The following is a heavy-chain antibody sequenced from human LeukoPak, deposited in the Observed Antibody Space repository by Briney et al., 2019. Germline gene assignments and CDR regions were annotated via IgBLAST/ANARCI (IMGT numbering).Heavy chain of an antibody. D-gene: IGHD2-2*01. CDR1: GFTFSSYW. V-gene: IGHV3-7*01. CDR2: IKQDGSEK. CDR3: ARMRTGCSSTSCYFIFDY. J-gene: IGHJ4*02. Sequence: GGSLRLSCAASGFTFSSYWMSWVRQAPGKGLEWVANIKQDGSEKYYVDSVKGRFTISRDNAENSLYLQMNSLRAEDTAVYYCARMRTGCSSTSCYFIFDYWGQGTLVTVSS.